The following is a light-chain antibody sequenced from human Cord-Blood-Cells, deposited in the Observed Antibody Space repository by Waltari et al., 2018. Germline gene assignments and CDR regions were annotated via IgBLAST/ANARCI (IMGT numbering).Light chain of an antibody. CDR2: GAS. Sequence: EIVTTQSPATLSVSRADRATLSCRASQCVSSNLAWYPQKPGQAPRLLIYGASTRATSIPARFSVSGSGTEFTLTISSLQSEDFAVYYCQQYNNWPLTFGGGTKVEIK. CDR3: QQYNNWPLT. CDR1: QCVSSN. V-gene: IGKV3-15*01. J-gene: IGKJ4*01.